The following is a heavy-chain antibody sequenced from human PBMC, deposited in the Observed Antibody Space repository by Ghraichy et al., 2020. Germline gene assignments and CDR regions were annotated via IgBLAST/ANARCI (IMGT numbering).Heavy chain of an antibody. J-gene: IGHJ4*02. CDR3: ARDRGPNTFDY. CDR2: MNQDGSEK. CDR1: GFTFSSFW. Sequence: GGSLRLSCAASGFTFSSFWMIRVRQAPGRGLEWVASMNQDGSEKHYVDSVKGRFTISRDNAKNSLYLQMNSLRAEDTAIYYCARDRGPNTFDYWGQGTLVTVSS. V-gene: IGHV3-7*03. D-gene: IGHD3-10*01.